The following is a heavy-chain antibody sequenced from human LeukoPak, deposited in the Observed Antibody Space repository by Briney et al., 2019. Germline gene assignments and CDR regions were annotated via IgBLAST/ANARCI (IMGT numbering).Heavy chain of an antibody. V-gene: IGHV1-2*06. CDR1: GYTFTGYY. CDR3: ARGASSGIYYYYGMDV. D-gene: IGHD1-14*01. Sequence: ASVKVSCKASGYTFTGYYMHWVRQAPGQGLEWMGRINPNSGGTNYAQTFQGRVTMTRDTSISTAYMELSSLRSEDTAVYYCARGASSGIYYYYGMDVWGQGTTVTVSS. J-gene: IGHJ6*02. CDR2: INPNSGGT.